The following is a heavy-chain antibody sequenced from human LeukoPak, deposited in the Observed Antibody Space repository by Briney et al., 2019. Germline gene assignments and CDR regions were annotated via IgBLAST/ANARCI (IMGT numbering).Heavy chain of an antibody. CDR3: VREGYNLTQRAAFDI. V-gene: IGHV3-33*08. J-gene: IGHJ3*02. Sequence: PGGSLRLSCAASGFTFSTYAMHWVRQVPGKRLEWVAAIWYDGSNKKYGDSVKGRFTISRDNSKNTLYLQMNSLRAEDTAVYYCVREGYNLTQRAAFDIWGQGTMVTVSS. D-gene: IGHD1-20*01. CDR2: IWYDGSNK. CDR1: GFTFSTYA.